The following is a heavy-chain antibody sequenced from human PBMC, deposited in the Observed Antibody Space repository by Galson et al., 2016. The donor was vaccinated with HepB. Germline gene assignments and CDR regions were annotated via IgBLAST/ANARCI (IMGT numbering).Heavy chain of an antibody. J-gene: IGHJ5*02. V-gene: IGHV3-23*01. CDR3: AKTHPRYSSGWYAGPINWFDP. Sequence: SLRLSCAASGFTFSIYAMSWVRQAPGKGLEWVAAISGSGGSTYYADSVKGRFTISRGNSKNTLYMQMNSLRAEDTAVYYCAKTHPRYSSGWYAGPINWFDPWGQGTLVTVSP. D-gene: IGHD6-19*01. CDR2: ISGSGGST. CDR1: GFTFSIYA.